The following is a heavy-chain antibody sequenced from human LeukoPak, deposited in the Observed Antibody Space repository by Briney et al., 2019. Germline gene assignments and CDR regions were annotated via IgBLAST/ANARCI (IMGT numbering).Heavy chain of an antibody. Sequence: PGASVKASCKASGYTFTSYDVNWVRQAAGQGLEWIGWMRPNNGNSGYAQKFQGRVTMTRDTSINTAYMELRSLTSEDTAVYDCARAPPESTSSDNWGQGTLVTISS. CDR2: MRPNNGNS. CDR1: GYTFTSYD. CDR3: ARAPPESTSSDN. V-gene: IGHV1-8*01. J-gene: IGHJ4*02. D-gene: IGHD2-2*01.